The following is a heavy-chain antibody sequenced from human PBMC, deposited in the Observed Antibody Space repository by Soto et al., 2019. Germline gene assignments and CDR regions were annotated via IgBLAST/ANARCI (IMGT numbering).Heavy chain of an antibody. CDR3: ARAGDSSGPVALGY. D-gene: IGHD6-19*01. V-gene: IGHV4-34*01. Sequence: SETLSLTCAVYGGSFSGYYWSWIRQPPGKGLEWIGEINHSGNTNYNPSLKSRVTISVDTSKNQFSLKLSSVTAADTAVYYCARAGDSSGPVALGYWGQGTLVTVSS. CDR2: INHSGNT. CDR1: GGSFSGYY. J-gene: IGHJ4*02.